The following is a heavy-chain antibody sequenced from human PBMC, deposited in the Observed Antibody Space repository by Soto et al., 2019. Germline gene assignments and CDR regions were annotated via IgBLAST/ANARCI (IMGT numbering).Heavy chain of an antibody. V-gene: IGHV3-23*01. Sequence: GGSLRLSCAASGFTFSSYAMSWVRQAPGKGLEWVSAISGSGGSTYYADSVKGRFTISRDNSKNTLYLQMNSLRAEDTAVYYCAKDRYDSSGYYAEYFQHWGQGTLVTVSS. CDR2: ISGSGGST. CDR1: GFTFSSYA. J-gene: IGHJ1*01. D-gene: IGHD3-22*01. CDR3: AKDRYDSSGYYAEYFQH.